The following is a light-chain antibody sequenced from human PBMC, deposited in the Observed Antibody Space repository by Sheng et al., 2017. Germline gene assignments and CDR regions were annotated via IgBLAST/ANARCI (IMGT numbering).Light chain of an antibody. CDR1: QSVSSNY. J-gene: IGKJ3*01. Sequence: EIVLTQSPDTLSLSPGERATLSCRASQSVSSNYLAWYQQKPGQAPRLLIYGASNRAAGIPDRFSGSGSGAVFTLTVSRLEPEDFAVYYCQLYVTSPPVFTFGPGTKWISN. CDR2: GAS. V-gene: IGKV3-20*01. CDR3: QLYVTSPPVFT.